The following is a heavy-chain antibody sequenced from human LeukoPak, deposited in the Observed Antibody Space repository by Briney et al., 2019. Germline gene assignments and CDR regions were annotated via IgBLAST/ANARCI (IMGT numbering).Heavy chain of an antibody. J-gene: IGHJ5*02. Sequence: PGGFLRLSCAASGFTFSSYAMSWVRQAPGKGLEWVSAISGSGGSTYYADSVKGRFTISRDNSKNTLYLQMNSLRAEDTAVYYCAKDPYYYDSSGYNWFDPWGQGTLVTVSS. CDR2: ISGSGGST. CDR3: AKDPYYYDSSGYNWFDP. V-gene: IGHV3-23*01. D-gene: IGHD3-22*01. CDR1: GFTFSSYA.